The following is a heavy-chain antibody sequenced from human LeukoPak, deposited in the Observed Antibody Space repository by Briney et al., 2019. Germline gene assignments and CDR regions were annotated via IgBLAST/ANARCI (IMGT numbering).Heavy chain of an antibody. D-gene: IGHD3-16*02. CDR1: GFTFSSYA. CDR3: AKVYDYVWGSYRTKDY. Sequence: PGGSLRLSCAASGFTFSSYAMHWVRQAPGKGLEWVAFISYDGSNKYYADSVKGRFTISRDNAKNTLYLQMNSLRAEDTAVYSCAKVYDYVWGSYRTKDYWGQGTLVTVSS. J-gene: IGHJ4*02. CDR2: ISYDGSNK. V-gene: IGHV3-30*04.